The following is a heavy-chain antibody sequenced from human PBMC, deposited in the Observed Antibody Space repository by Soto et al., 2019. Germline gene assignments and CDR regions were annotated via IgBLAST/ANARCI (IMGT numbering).Heavy chain of an antibody. V-gene: IGHV4-59*08. CDR3: ARLTSTTEXDY. D-gene: IGHD4-4*01. CDR2: IYYSGST. J-gene: IGHJ4*02. Sequence: PSETLSLTCTVSGGSISSYYWSWIRQPPGKGLEWIGYIYYSGSTNYNPSLKSRVTISVDTSKNQFSLKLSSVTAADTAVYYCARLTSTTEXDYWGQGTLVTVSS. CDR1: GGSISSYY.